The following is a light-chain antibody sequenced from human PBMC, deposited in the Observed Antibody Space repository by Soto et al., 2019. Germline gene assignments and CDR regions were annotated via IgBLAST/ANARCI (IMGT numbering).Light chain of an antibody. J-gene: IGKJ2*01. V-gene: IGKV1-6*01. CDR2: AAS. CDR3: LQDYSYPYS. Sequence: AIQMTQSPSSLSASVGDRVTLTCRASQGIRNDLGWYQQKPGKAPKVLIYAASNLQTGVPSRFSGSGSGTDFTLIISCLQREDFATDYCLQDYSYPYSFGQGTKLEIK. CDR1: QGIRND.